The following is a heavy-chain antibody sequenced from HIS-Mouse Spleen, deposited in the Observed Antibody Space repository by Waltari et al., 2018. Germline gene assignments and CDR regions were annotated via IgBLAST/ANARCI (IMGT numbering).Heavy chain of an antibody. CDR2: ISSSSSTI. J-gene: IGHJ4*02. CDR1: GFPFRRYS. CDR3: ARGASGSYYLVSVSDY. V-gene: IGHV3-48*01. D-gene: IGHD1-26*01. Sequence: EVQLVESGGGLVQLGGSRSPACAVPGFPFRRYSLNGVRQAPGKGLDLVSYISSSSSTIYYADSVKGRFTISRDNAKNSLYLQMNSLRAEDTAVYYCARGASGSYYLVSVSDYWGQGTLVTVSS.